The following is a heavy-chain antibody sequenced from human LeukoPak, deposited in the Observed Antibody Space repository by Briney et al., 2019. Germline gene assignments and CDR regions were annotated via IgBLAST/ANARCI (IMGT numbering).Heavy chain of an antibody. Sequence: GGSLRLSCAASGFTFSDYYMNWFRQGLGEGLGWVSYISSSGVDTEYGNSVKGLFTISRDDGKNSVYLQMNSLRADDTAVYYCAREDSRSWLDYWGQGTLVTVSS. CDR1: GFTFSDYY. D-gene: IGHD6-13*01. CDR3: AREDSRSWLDY. J-gene: IGHJ4*02. V-gene: IGHV3-11*05. CDR2: ISSSGVDT.